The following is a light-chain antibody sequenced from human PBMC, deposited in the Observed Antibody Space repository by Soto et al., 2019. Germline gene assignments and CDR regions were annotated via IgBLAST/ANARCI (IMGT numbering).Light chain of an antibody. CDR3: SSYRNSSSLVI. CDR1: SSDVGAYNY. V-gene: IGLV2-14*01. J-gene: IGLJ2*01. CDR2: ELS. Sequence: QSALTQPASVSGSPGQSITIPCTGTSSDVGAYNYVSWYQQHPGKAPKLMIYELSNRPSGVSNRFSGSKSGFTASLTISGLQAEDEADYYCSSYRNSSSLVIFGGGTKLTV.